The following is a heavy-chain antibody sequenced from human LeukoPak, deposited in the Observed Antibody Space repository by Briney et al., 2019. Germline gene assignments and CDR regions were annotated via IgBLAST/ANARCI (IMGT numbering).Heavy chain of an antibody. Sequence: GASVKVSCKASGYTFTVYYMHWVRQAPGQGREWMGWINPNSGGTNYAQKFQGRVTMTRDTSISTAYMELSRLRSDDTAVYYCARHMALRRDWFDPWGQGTLVTVSS. V-gene: IGHV1-2*02. D-gene: IGHD2-21*01. CDR1: GYTFTVYY. CDR3: ARHMALRRDWFDP. J-gene: IGHJ5*02. CDR2: INPNSGGT.